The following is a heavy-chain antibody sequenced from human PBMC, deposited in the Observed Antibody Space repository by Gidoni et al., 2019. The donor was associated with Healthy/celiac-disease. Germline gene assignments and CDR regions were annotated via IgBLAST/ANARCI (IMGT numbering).Heavy chain of an antibody. CDR3: QFVGSGSYYNGDY. CDR2: IKSKTDGGTT. Sequence: EVQLVESGGGLVKPGGSLSLSCAASGFTFSNAWMSWVRQAPGPGLEWVGRIKSKTDGGTTDYAAPVKGRFTISRDDSKNTLYLQMNSLKTEDTAVYYCQFVGSGSYYNGDYWGQGTLVTVSS. CDR1: GFTFSNAW. V-gene: IGHV3-15*01. D-gene: IGHD3-10*01. J-gene: IGHJ4*02.